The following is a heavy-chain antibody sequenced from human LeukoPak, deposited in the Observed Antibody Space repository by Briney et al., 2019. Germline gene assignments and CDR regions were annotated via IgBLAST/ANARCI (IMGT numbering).Heavy chain of an antibody. V-gene: IGHV3-64*01. D-gene: IGHD1-26*01. CDR3: ARVSGSYDY. CDR1: GFTFSSCA. CDR2: ISSNGGST. Sequence: GGSLRLSCAASGFTFSSCAMHWVRQAPGKGLEYVSAISSNGGSTYYAKSVKGRFTISRDNSKNTLYLQMGSLRAEDMAVYYCARVSGSYDYWGQGTLVTVSS. J-gene: IGHJ4*02.